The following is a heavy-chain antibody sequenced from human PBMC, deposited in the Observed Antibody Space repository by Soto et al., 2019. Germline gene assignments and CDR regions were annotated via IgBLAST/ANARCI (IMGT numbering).Heavy chain of an antibody. CDR1: RGYVNTFH. D-gene: IGHD1-26*01. V-gene: IGHV4-4*07. J-gene: IGHJ6*02. CDR2: IFPNGNT. Sequence: KTSETLSLTCTVSRGYVNTFHWSWVRQPAGKGLEWIGRIFPNGNTDYSPSLKSRVTLSVDTSKNQFSLKLSSVTAADTAVYYCARGGSYDPRGYYYGMAVWGQGTTVTVS. CDR3: ARGGSYDPRGYYYGMAV.